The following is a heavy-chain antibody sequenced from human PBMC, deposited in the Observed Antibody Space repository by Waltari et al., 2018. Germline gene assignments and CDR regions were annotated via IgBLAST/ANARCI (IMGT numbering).Heavy chain of an antibody. V-gene: IGHV4-4*07. Sequence: QVQLQESGPGLVKPSETLSLTCTVSCYSILSYHWSWIRQPAGKGLEWIGRIYTSGNTHYNPSLKSRVTMSVDMSKTQFSLKLSSVTAADTAVYYCAKDGGWYPDYWGQGTLVTVSS. CDR1: CYSILSYH. CDR3: AKDGGWYPDY. D-gene: IGHD6-19*01. CDR2: IYTSGNT. J-gene: IGHJ4*02.